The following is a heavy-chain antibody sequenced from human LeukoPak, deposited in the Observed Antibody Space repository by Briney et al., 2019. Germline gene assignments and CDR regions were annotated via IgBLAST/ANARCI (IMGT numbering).Heavy chain of an antibody. J-gene: IGHJ5*02. V-gene: IGHV3-21*01. D-gene: IGHD6-13*01. CDR3: ARGPGPLIPAAGDNWFDP. CDR2: ISSSSYI. CDR1: GFTFSSYS. Sequence: PGGSLRLSCAASGFTFSSYSMNWVRQAPGKGLEWVSSISSSSYIYYADSVKGRFTISRDNAKNSLYLQMNSLRAEDTAVYYCARGPGPLIPAAGDNWFDPWGQGTLVTVSS.